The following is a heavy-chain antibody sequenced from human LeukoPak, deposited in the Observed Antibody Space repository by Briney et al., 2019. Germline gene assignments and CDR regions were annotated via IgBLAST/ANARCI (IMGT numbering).Heavy chain of an antibody. V-gene: IGHV3-48*04. CDR2: ISSSSSTI. D-gene: IGHD3-9*01. CDR1: GFTFSSYS. J-gene: IGHJ4*02. CDR3: ASILEDILTGSYPTTDHPLFDY. Sequence: GGSLRLSCAASGFTFSSYSMNWVRQAPGKGLEWVSYISSSSSTIYYADSVKGRFTISRDNAKNSLYLQMNSLRAEDTAVYYCASILEDILTGSYPTTDHPLFDYWGQGTLVTVSS.